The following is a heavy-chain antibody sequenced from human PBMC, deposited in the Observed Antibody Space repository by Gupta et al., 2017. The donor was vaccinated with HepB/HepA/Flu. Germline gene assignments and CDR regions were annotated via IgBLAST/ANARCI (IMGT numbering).Heavy chain of an antibody. CDR3: ARSNYYDSSGLETDAFDI. CDR2: ISYDGSNK. CDR1: GXXXRXXS. Sequence: VQLVEPGGGVVQPVRSLXXXFEAXGXXXRXXSIXWXRQAPGKGLEGVAVISYDGSNKYYADSVKGRFTISRDNSKNTLYLQMNSLRAEDTAVYYCARSNYYDSSGLETDAFDIWGQGTMVTVSS. D-gene: IGHD3-22*01. V-gene: IGHV3-30-3*01. J-gene: IGHJ3*02.